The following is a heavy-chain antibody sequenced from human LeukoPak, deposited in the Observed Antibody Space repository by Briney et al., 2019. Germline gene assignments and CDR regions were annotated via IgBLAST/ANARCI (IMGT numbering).Heavy chain of an antibody. CDR2: ISYDGSNK. D-gene: IGHD3-22*01. CDR1: GFTFSSYG. CDR3: AKESSGYYYRRYFDY. V-gene: IGHV3-30*18. J-gene: IGHJ4*02. Sequence: GRSLRLSCAASGFTFSSYGMHWVRQAPGKGLEWVAVISYDGSNKYYADSVKGRFTISRDNSKNTLYLQMNSLRAEDTAVYYCAKESSGYYYRRYFDYWGQGTLVTVSS.